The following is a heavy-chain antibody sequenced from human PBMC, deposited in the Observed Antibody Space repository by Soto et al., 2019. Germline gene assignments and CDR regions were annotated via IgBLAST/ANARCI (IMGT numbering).Heavy chain of an antibody. Sequence: GGSLRLSCSASGFTFSTYAMHWVCQAPGKGLEYVSAISSNGGFTYYADSVKGRFTISRDNSKNTLYLQMSSLRAEDTAVYYCVRITVTTVGFYDYWGQGTLVTVSS. J-gene: IGHJ4*02. V-gene: IGHV3-64D*08. CDR3: VRITVTTVGFYDY. CDR1: GFTFSTYA. D-gene: IGHD4-17*01. CDR2: ISSNGGFT.